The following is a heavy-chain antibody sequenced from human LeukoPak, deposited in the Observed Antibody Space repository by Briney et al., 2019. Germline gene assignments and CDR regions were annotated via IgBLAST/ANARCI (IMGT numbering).Heavy chain of an antibody. CDR2: ISYDGSNK. D-gene: IGHD3-10*01. Sequence: GGSLRLSCAASGFTFSSYGMHWVRQAPGKGLEWVAVISYDGSNKYYADSVKGRFTISRDNSKNTLYLQMNSLGAEDTAVYYCAKTHYGRGTYYYYGMDVWGQGTTVTVSS. J-gene: IGHJ6*02. CDR3: AKTHYGRGTYYYYGMDV. CDR1: GFTFSSYG. V-gene: IGHV3-30*18.